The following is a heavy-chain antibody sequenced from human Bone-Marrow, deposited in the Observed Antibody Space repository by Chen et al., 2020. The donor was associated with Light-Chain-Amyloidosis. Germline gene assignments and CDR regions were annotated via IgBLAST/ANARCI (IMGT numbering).Heavy chain of an antibody. V-gene: IGHV1-2*02. CDR1: GYRFTGYH. J-gene: IGHJ6*02. CDR2: IDPSGGGT. CDR3: ARAAGAHFGYCTSGSCRGGMEV. D-gene: IGHD2-15*01. Sequence: QVQLVQSGTEVKKPGASVRVSCRASGYRFTGYHLHWVRQAPGQGFEGMGWIDPSGGGTKFARQFQGRVTRTRDTSIKTAYMEVTGLRSGDTAVYFCARAAGAHFGYCTSGSCRGGMEVWGQGTTVTVS.